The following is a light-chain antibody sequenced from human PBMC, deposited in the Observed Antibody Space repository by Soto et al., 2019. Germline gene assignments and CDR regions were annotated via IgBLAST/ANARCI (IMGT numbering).Light chain of an antibody. V-gene: IGKV1-6*01. CDR3: QHDNSYSEA. J-gene: IGKJ1*01. CDR2: AAS. Sequence: AIQLTPYPSSLSASVGDRVTITCRASQAIRNDLGWYQVKPGRAPKLLIYAASSLKSGVPSRFSGSGSGTEFTLTISSLQPDDFATYYCQHDNSYSEAFGQGTKVDIK. CDR1: QAIRND.